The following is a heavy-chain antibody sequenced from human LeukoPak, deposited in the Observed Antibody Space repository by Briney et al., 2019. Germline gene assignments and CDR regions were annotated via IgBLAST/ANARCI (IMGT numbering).Heavy chain of an antibody. J-gene: IGHJ4*02. CDR2: ISGSGGST. Sequence: GGSLRLSCAASGFTFSSYAMSWVRQAPGKGLEWVSAISGSGGSTYYADSVKGRFTISRDNSKNTLYLQMNSLRAEDTAVYYCAASEVGVTAILLSFDCWGQGTLVTVSS. V-gene: IGHV3-23*01. CDR3: AASEVGVTAILLSFDC. CDR1: GFTFSSYA. D-gene: IGHD2-21*02.